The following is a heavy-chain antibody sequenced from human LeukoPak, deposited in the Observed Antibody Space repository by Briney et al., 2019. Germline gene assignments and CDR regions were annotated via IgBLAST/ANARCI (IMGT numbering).Heavy chain of an antibody. CDR3: ARKSDTAMVDY. V-gene: IGHV4-34*01. Sequence: SETLSLTCAVYGGSFSGYYWSWIRQPPGKGLEWIGEINHSGSTNYNPSLKSRVTISVDTSKNQFSLKLSSVTAADTAVYYCARKSDTAMVDYWGQGTLVTVSS. CDR2: INHSGST. J-gene: IGHJ4*02. D-gene: IGHD5-18*01. CDR1: GGSFSGYY.